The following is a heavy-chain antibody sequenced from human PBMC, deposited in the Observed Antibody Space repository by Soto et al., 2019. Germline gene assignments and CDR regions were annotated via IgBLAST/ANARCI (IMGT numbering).Heavy chain of an antibody. CDR3: AKIRGYSGYGYFDY. V-gene: IGHV3-23*01. CDR2: ISGTSDNT. CDR1: GFTFSSYA. J-gene: IGHJ4*02. Sequence: EVQLLESGGGLVQPRGSLRLSCAASGFTFSSYAMSWVRQAPGKGLEWVSIISGTSDNTYYADSVKGRFTISRDNSKNTLYLQMSSLRAEDTAVYYCAKIRGYSGYGYFDYWGQGALVTVSS. D-gene: IGHD5-12*01.